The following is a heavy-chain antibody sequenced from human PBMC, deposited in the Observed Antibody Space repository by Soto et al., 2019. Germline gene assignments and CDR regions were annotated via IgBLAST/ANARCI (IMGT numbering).Heavy chain of an antibody. CDR3: AGGVVIWVHY. CDR2: ISYDGSNK. V-gene: IGHV3-30-3*01. CDR1: GFTFSRNA. D-gene: IGHD2-21*01. Sequence: QVQLVESGGGVVQPGRSLRLSCAASGFTFSRNAMHWVRQAPGKGLEWVAVISYDGSNKYYADSVKGRFTISRDNSKNTLYQQMNSLRAEDTAVYYCAGGVVIWVHYWGQGTLVTVSS. J-gene: IGHJ4*02.